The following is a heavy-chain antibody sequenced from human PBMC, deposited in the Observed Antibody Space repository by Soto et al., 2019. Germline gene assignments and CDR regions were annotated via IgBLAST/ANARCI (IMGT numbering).Heavy chain of an antibody. CDR2: IDPSDSYT. J-gene: IGHJ6*02. Sequence: PGESLKISCKGSGYSFTSYWISWVRRMPGKGLEWMGRIDPSDSYTNYSPSFQGHFTISADKSISTAYLQWSSLKASDTAMYYCASSPRGYCSSTSCRELGNYYGMDVWGQGTTVTVSS. D-gene: IGHD2-2*01. CDR1: GYSFTSYW. V-gene: IGHV5-10-1*01. CDR3: ASSPRGYCSSTSCRELGNYYGMDV.